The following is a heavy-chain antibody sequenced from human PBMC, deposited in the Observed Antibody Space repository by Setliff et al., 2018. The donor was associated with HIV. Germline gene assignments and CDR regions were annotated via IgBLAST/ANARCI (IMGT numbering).Heavy chain of an antibody. Sequence: SVKVSCKASGGTFSTYAISWVRQAPGQGLEWMGGIIPIFGTADYAQKFQGRVTITADESTSTAYMELSGLRPEDTAVYYCARVLLRTNPLYGVASNWFDPWGQGTLVTVS. CDR2: IIPIFGTA. V-gene: IGHV1-69*13. CDR3: ARVLLRTNPLYGVASNWFDP. J-gene: IGHJ5*02. CDR1: GGTFSTYA. D-gene: IGHD2-8*01.